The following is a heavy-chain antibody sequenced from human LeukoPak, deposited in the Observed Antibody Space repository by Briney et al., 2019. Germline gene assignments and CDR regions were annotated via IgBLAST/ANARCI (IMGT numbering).Heavy chain of an antibody. Sequence: ASLKVSCKASGYTFTSYNINWVRQAPGQGLGWMGWMNPNSGNTGYAQNFQGRVTITRNTSISTAYMELSSLRSEGTAVYYCARGRGDDFWSGPIGNWGQGTLVTVSS. V-gene: IGHV1-8*03. CDR2: MNPNSGNT. CDR1: GYTFTSYN. CDR3: ARGRGDDFWSGPIGN. D-gene: IGHD3-3*01. J-gene: IGHJ4*02.